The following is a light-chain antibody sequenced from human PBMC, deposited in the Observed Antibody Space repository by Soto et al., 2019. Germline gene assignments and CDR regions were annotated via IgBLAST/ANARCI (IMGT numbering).Light chain of an antibody. J-gene: IGLJ2*01. CDR3: QAWDSSTGGVV. CDR2: QDS. V-gene: IGLV3-1*01. CDR1: KLGDKY. Sequence: SYELTQPPSVSVSPGQTASITCSGDKLGDKYACWYHQKPGQSPVLVIYQDSKRPSGIPERFSGSNSGNTATLTISGTQAMDEADYYCQAWDSSTGGVVFGGGTKLTVL.